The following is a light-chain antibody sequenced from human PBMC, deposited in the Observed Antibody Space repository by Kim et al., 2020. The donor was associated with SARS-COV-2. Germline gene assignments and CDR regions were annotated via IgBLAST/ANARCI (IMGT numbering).Light chain of an antibody. V-gene: IGKV3-15*01. J-gene: IGKJ5*01. Sequence: SPGERAALSCRASQSVSSKLAWYQQKTGQAPRLLIYDASTRASGIPARFIGSGSGTEFTLTIFRLQSEDFALYYCQQYSDWPPITFGQGTRLEIK. CDR2: DAS. CDR3: QQYSDWPPIT. CDR1: QSVSSK.